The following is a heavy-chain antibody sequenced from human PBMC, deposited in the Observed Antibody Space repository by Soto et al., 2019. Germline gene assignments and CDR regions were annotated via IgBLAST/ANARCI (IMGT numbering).Heavy chain of an antibody. Sequence: ASVKVSCKASGYTFTGYYMHWVRQAPGQGLEWMGWINPNSGGTNYAQKFQGRVTMTRDTSISTAYMELSRLRSDDTAVYYCARVGTDDYGDYVPDYWGQGTLVTVSS. CDR2: INPNSGGT. CDR1: GYTFTGYY. D-gene: IGHD4-17*01. J-gene: IGHJ4*02. V-gene: IGHV1-2*02. CDR3: ARVGTDDYGDYVPDY.